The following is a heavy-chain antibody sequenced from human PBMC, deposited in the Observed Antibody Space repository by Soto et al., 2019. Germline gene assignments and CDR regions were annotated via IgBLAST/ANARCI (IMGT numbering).Heavy chain of an antibody. J-gene: IGHJ5*02. D-gene: IGHD2-2*01. V-gene: IGHV1-18*01. CDR3: ARVISPVLRDLDLIVVVPAAVGGWADWFDP. CDR1: GYTFTSYG. Sequence: ASVKVSCKASGYTFTSYGISWVRQAPGQGLEWMGWISAYNGNTNYAQKLQGRVTMTTDTSTSTAYMELRSLRSDDTAVYYCARVISPVLRDLDLIVVVPAAVGGWADWFDPWGQGTLVTVSS. CDR2: ISAYNGNT.